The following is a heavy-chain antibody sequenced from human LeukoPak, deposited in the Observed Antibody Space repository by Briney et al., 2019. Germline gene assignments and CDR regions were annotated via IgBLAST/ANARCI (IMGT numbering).Heavy chain of an antibody. J-gene: IGHJ6*03. D-gene: IGHD6-19*01. Sequence: GGSLRLSCTASGFTFSNYAMSWVRQAPGKGLQWVSDIRASGDTTHYADPVKGRFTISRDNSKNTLYLQMNSLRADDTAVYYCAKNFASAWNYYMDVWGKGTTVTVSS. V-gene: IGHV3-23*01. CDR2: IRASGDTT. CDR3: AKNFASAWNYYMDV. CDR1: GFTFSNYA.